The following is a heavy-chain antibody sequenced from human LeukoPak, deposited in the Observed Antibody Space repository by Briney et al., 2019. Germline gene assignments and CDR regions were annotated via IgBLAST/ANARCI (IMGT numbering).Heavy chain of an antibody. D-gene: IGHD2-2*01. Sequence: ASVKVSCKASRYTFTSYYMHWVRQAPGQGLEWMGIINPSGGSTSYAQRFQGRVTMTRDTSTSTVYMELSSLRSEDTAVYYCASELVVPAAMQIVRWGQGTLVTVSS. J-gene: IGHJ4*02. V-gene: IGHV1-46*01. CDR1: RYTFTSYY. CDR3: ASELVVPAAMQIVR. CDR2: INPSGGST.